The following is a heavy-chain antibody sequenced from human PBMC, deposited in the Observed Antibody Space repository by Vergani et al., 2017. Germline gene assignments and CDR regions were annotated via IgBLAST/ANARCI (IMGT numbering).Heavy chain of an antibody. J-gene: IGHJ4*02. V-gene: IGHV4-61*02. D-gene: IGHD2-15*01. Sequence: QVQLQESGPGLVKPSQTLSLTCTVSGGSINSHNYYWSWIRQPAGKGLEWIGRIHTSGRTNYNPSLKSRVPMSEDTSKNQFSLNLTSVTAADTAVYFCARGSCLGGSCYKPLFDDWGQGILVTVSS. CDR2: IHTSGRT. CDR3: ARGSCLGGSCYKPLFDD. CDR1: GGSINSHNYY.